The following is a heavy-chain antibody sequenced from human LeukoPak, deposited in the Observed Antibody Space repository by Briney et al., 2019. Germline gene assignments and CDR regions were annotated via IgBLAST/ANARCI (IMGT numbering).Heavy chain of an antibody. Sequence: PGGSLRLSRAASGVTLSRSVMSWVRPAPGKGVEWVSTISDSGGSTYPPDSVKGRFSISRDNSKNTLYLQMSSLRPDDTAVYYCAKGIGSTSCYNYYGQGTLVTVSS. D-gene: IGHD2-2*02. CDR3: AKGIGSTSCYNY. J-gene: IGHJ4*02. CDR1: GVTLSRSV. CDR2: ISDSGGST. V-gene: IGHV3-23*01.